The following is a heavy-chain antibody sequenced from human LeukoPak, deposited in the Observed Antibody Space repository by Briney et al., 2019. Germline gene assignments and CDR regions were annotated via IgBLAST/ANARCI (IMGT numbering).Heavy chain of an antibody. CDR3: ARGHTVTVDYFDY. CDR2: ISSSSSTI. V-gene: IGHV3-11*04. CDR1: GITLSDHY. J-gene: IGHJ4*02. D-gene: IGHD3-16*01. Sequence: GGSLRLSCAASGITLSDHYMDWVRQAPGKGLEWASYISSSSSTIYYADSVKGRFTISRDNAENSLYLQMNSLRAEDTAVYYCARGHTVTVDYFDYWGQGTLVTVSS.